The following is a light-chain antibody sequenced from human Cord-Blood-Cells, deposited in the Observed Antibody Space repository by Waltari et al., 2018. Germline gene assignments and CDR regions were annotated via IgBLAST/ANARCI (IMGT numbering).Light chain of an antibody. J-gene: IGKJ2*01. CDR1: QRVLYSSNNKHY. Sequence: DIVMTQSPDPLAVSLGAGTTINCKSSQRVLYSSNNKHYLAWYQQKPGQPPKLLIYWASNRESGVPDRFTGSGSGKDFTLTISCLQAEDVAVYYCQQYYSTPYTFGQGTKLEIK. V-gene: IGKV4-1*01. CDR3: QQYYSTPYT. CDR2: WAS.